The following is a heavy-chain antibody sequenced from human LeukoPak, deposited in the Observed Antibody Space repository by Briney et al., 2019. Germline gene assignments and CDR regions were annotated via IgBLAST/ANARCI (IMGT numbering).Heavy chain of an antibody. J-gene: IGHJ6*02. CDR2: INPSGGST. CDR3: ARNIVGAATSGYYYYGMDV. Sequence: ASVKVSCKASGYTFTSYYMHWVRQAPEQGLEWMGIINPSGGSTSYAQKFQGRVTMTRDTSTSTVYMELSSLRSEDTAVYYCARNIVGAATSGYYYYGMDVWGQGTTVTVSS. D-gene: IGHD1-26*01. CDR1: GYTFTSYY. V-gene: IGHV1-46*01.